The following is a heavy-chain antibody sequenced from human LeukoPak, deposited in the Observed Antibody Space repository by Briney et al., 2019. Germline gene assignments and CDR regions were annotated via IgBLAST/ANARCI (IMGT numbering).Heavy chain of an antibody. CDR3: ARDFWSGYSEVDY. CDR1: GYTFTGYY. Sequence: ASVKVSCKASGYTFTGYYMHWVRQAPGQGLEWMGWINPNSGGTNYAQKFQGSVTMTRDTSISTAYMELSRLRSDDTAVYYCARDFWSGYSEVDYWGQGTLVAVSS. CDR2: INPNSGGT. V-gene: IGHV1-2*02. J-gene: IGHJ4*02. D-gene: IGHD3-3*01.